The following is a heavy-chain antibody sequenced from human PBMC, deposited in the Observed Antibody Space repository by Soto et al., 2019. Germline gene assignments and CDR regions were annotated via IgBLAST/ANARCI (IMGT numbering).Heavy chain of an antibody. V-gene: IGHV1-18*01. CDR2: ISAYKGNT. Sequence: ASVKVSCKASGYTFTSYGISWVRQAPGQGLEWMGWISAYKGNTNYAQKLQGRVTMTTDTSTSTAYMELRNLKSDDTAVYYCARTLGYCSSTSCPYYYYYYMDVWGKGTTVTVSS. J-gene: IGHJ6*03. D-gene: IGHD2-2*01. CDR1: GYTFTSYG. CDR3: ARTLGYCSSTSCPYYYYYYMDV.